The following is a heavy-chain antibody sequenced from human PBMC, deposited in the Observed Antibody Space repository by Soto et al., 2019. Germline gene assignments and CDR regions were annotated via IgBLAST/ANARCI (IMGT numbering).Heavy chain of an antibody. D-gene: IGHD6-19*01. CDR2: IYYSGST. CDR1: GGSISIYY. V-gene: IGHV4-59*01. CDR3: AREGSGWPYNWFDP. Sequence: SETLSLTCTVSGGSISIYYWSWIRQPPGKGLEWIGYIYYSGSTNCNPSLKSRVTISVDTSKNQFSLKLSSVTAADTAVYYCAREGSGWPYNWFDPWGQGTLVTVSS. J-gene: IGHJ5*02.